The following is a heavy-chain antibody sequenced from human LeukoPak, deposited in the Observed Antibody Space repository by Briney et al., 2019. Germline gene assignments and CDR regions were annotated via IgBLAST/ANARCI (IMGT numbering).Heavy chain of an antibody. CDR1: GGTFSSYA. J-gene: IGHJ4*01. V-gene: IGHV1-69*13. CDR3: ARDYYDILTGYYNPSGNDY. CDR2: IIPIFGTA. Sequence: SVKVSCKASGGTFSSYAISWVRQAPGQGLEWMGGIIPIFGTANYAQKFQGRVTITADESTSTAYMELSSLRSEDTAVYYCARDYYDILTGYYNPSGNDYWGQGTLVSVSS. D-gene: IGHD3-9*01.